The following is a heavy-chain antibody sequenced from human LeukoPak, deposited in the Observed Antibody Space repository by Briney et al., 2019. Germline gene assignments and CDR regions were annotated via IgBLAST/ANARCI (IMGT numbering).Heavy chain of an antibody. V-gene: IGHV4-4*07. Sequence: SETLSHTRAVSGDSINSYSPSWRRQPAGRGLEWIGRIYTSGRTNYDPAVKSRVTISVDKSKNQISLRLISVTAADTAVYYCASGGNDSQSYPEYWGQGTLVTVSS. CDR3: ASGGNDSQSYPEY. D-gene: IGHD5-12*01. CDR2: IYTSGRT. CDR1: GDSINSYS. J-gene: IGHJ4*02.